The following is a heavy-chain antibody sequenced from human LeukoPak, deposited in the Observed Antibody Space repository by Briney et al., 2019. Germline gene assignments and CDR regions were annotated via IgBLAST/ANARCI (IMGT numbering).Heavy chain of an antibody. CDR2: IYYSGST. J-gene: IGHJ5*02. CDR1: GGSISSGGYY. Sequence: PQTLSLTCTVSGGSISSGGYYWSWIRQHPGKGLEWIGYIYYSGSTYYNPSLKSRVTISVDTSKNQFSLKLSSVTAADTAVYYCARELKDRTLHWFDPWGQGTLVTVSS. CDR3: ARELKDRTLHWFDP. D-gene: IGHD2-15*01. V-gene: IGHV4-31*03.